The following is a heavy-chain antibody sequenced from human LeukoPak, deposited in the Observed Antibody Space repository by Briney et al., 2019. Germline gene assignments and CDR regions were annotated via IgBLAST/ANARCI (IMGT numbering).Heavy chain of an antibody. CDR1: GGSISSYY. V-gene: IGHV4-59*01. D-gene: IGHD3-3*01. CDR2: IYYSGST. CDR3: AGETYYDFWSGYYTGGNAFDI. J-gene: IGHJ3*02. Sequence: SETLSLTCTVSGGSISSYYWSWIRQPAGKGLEWIGYIYYSGSTNYNPSLKSRVTISVDTSKNQFSLKLSSVTAADTAVYYCAGETYYDFWSGYYTGGNAFDIWGQGTMVTVSS.